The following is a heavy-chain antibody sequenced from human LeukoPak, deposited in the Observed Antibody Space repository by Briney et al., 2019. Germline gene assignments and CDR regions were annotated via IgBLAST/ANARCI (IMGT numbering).Heavy chain of an antibody. J-gene: IGHJ4*02. D-gene: IGHD4-17*01. CDR3: ARQSGDFDY. V-gene: IGHV4-38-2*01. Sequence: PSETLSLTCSVSGYSISSGYYWGWIRQPPGKGLEWIGSIYHSGSTYYNPSLKSRVTISVDTSKNQFSLKLRSVTAADTAVYYCARQSGDFDYWGQGTLVTVYS. CDR2: IYHSGST. CDR1: GYSISSGYY.